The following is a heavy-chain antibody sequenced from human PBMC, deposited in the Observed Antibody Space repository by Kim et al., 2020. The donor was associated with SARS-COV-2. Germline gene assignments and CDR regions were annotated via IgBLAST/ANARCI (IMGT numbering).Heavy chain of an antibody. CDR3: ARVGSTVAAGTIDY. D-gene: IGHD6-13*01. V-gene: IGHV3-11*01. Sequence: ANSEEGRFTIPRDNAKKSLYLQVNSLRAEDTALYYCARVGSTVAAGTIDYWGQGTLVTVSS. J-gene: IGHJ4*02.